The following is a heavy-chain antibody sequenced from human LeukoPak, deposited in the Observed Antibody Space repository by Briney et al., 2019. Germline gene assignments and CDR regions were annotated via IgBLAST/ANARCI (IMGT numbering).Heavy chain of an antibody. D-gene: IGHD3-10*01. CDR3: ARVYNDLWYGELYFDY. V-gene: IGHV3-30-3*01. J-gene: IGHJ4*02. CDR1: GFTFSSYA. Sequence: PGGSLRLACAASGFTFSSYAMHWVRQAPGKGLEWVAVISYDGSNKYYADSVKGRFTISRDNSKNTLYLQMNSPRAEDTAVYYCARVYNDLWYGELYFDYWGQGTLVTVSS. CDR2: ISYDGSNK.